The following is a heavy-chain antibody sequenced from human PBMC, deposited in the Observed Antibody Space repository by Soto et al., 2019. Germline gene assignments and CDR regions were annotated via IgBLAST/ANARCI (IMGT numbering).Heavy chain of an antibody. D-gene: IGHD6-6*01. Sequence: QVQLVQSGAEVKEPGASVKVSCKASGYTFSSYDINWVRQATGQGLEWMGWRNSNSGKAGSPQNFQGRVTMTRNTSRSTAYMELSSMRSEDTAVYYCPRARYSTSHNWFDPWGQGTLVTVSS. J-gene: IGHJ5*02. CDR3: PRARYSTSHNWFDP. CDR2: RNSNSGKA. CDR1: GYTFSSYD. V-gene: IGHV1-8*01.